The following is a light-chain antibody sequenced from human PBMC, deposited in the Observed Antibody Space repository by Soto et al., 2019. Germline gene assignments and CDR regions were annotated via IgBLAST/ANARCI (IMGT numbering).Light chain of an antibody. V-gene: IGLV2-18*02. CDR2: EVS. CDR1: SSDVGSYNR. Sequence: QSVLTQPPSVSGSPGQSVAVSCTGTSSDVGSYNRVSWYQQPPGTAPKLIIYEVSNRPSGVPDRFSGSKSGNTASQTISGLQAEDEADYYCSSFTSSTTYVFGTGTKLTVL. J-gene: IGLJ1*01. CDR3: SSFTSSTTYV.